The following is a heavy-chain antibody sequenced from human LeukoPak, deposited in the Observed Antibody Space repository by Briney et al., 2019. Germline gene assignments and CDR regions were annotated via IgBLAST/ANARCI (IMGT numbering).Heavy chain of an antibody. V-gene: IGHV3-48*03. CDR2: ISSSGSTI. CDR3: ARDLYDSSGYYSHHLDY. J-gene: IGHJ4*02. Sequence: GGSLRLSCAASGFTFSSYEMNWVRQAPGKGLEWVSYISSSGSTIYYADSVKGRFTISRDNAKNSLYLQMNSLRAEDTAVYYCARDLYDSSGYYSHHLDYWGQGTLVTVSS. D-gene: IGHD3-22*01. CDR1: GFTFSSYE.